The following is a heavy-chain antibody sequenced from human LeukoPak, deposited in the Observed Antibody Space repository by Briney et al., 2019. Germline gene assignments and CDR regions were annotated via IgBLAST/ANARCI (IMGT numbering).Heavy chain of an antibody. J-gene: IGHJ4*02. CDR1: RFTFSNYA. CDR2: IRDSAYRT. CDR3: AKAPVTTCSGAYCYPFDY. D-gene: IGHD2-15*01. Sequence: GGSLRLSCAASRFTFSNYAMSWVRQAPRKGLEWVSSIRDSAYRTYYADSVKGRFTISRDNSKNTLYLQVNSLRAEDTAVYYCAKAPVTTCSGAYCYPFDYWSQGTLVTVSS. V-gene: IGHV3-23*01.